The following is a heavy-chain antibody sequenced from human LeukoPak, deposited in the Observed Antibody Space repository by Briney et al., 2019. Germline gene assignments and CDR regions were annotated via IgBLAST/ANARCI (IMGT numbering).Heavy chain of an antibody. Sequence: PGGSLRLSCAASRFTFNRYWMHWVRQAPGKGLVWVSRISPDGNSATYADSVKGRFTISRDNAKNTLYLQMNSLRDEDTAVYYCAKYAESSGSYYFEYWGQGSLVTVSS. CDR1: RFTFNRYW. V-gene: IGHV3-74*03. CDR2: ISPDGNSA. D-gene: IGHD3-22*01. CDR3: AKYAESSGSYYFEY. J-gene: IGHJ4*02.